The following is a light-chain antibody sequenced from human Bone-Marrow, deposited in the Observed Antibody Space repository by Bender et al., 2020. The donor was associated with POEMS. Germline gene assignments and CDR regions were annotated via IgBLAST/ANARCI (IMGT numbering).Light chain of an antibody. J-gene: IGLJ2*01. Sequence: SYKLTQSPSVSVSPGQTATITCSGDALPKQFAYWYQQKPGQAPRLLIYKDDKRPSGIPERFSGSTSGTTVTLTISGVQAEDEADYYCQSVDSSGTYVLFGGGTKLTVL. V-gene: IGLV3-25*03. CDR2: KDD. CDR3: QSVDSSGTYVL. CDR1: ALPKQF.